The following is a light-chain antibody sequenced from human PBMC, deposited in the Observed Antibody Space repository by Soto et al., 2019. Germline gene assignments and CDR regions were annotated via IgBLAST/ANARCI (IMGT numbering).Light chain of an antibody. Sequence: EIVLTQSPGTLSLSPGERATLSCRASQSVSNNYLAWYQQKPGQAPRLLIYGASNRATGIPDRFSGSGSGTDFTLTISRLEPDDFATYYCHQYHNFPRTFGQGTKVEI. V-gene: IGKV3-20*01. CDR1: QSVSNNY. CDR3: HQYHNFPRT. CDR2: GAS. J-gene: IGKJ1*01.